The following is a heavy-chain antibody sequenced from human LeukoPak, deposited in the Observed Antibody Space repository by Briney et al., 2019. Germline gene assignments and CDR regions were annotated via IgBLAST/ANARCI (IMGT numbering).Heavy chain of an antibody. V-gene: IGHV1-18*01. CDR1: VYTFTSYG. CDR2: ISAYNGNT. Sequence: ASGKVSCKASVYTFTSYGISWVRQAPGQGLEWMGWISAYNGNTNYAQTLQARVTMTTHTSTSTAYMELSSLRSEDTAVYYCARGRDNDKFDPWGQGTLVTVSS. J-gene: IGHJ5*02. CDR3: ARGRDNDKFDP. D-gene: IGHD1-1*01.